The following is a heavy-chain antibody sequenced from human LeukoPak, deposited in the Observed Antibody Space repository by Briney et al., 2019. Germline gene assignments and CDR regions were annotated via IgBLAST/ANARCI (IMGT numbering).Heavy chain of an antibody. CDR1: GYTFTGYY. Sequence: ASVKVSCKASGYTFTGYYMHWVRQAPGQGLEWMGWISAYNGNTNYAQKFQGRVTITADESTSTAYMELSSLRSEDTAVCYCARGTYYDFWSAFYVWGQGTTVTVSS. J-gene: IGHJ6*02. CDR3: ARGTYYDFWSAFYV. CDR2: ISAYNGNT. V-gene: IGHV1-18*04. D-gene: IGHD3-3*01.